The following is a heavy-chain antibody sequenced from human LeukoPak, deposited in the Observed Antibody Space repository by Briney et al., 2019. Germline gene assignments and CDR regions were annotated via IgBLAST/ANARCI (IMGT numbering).Heavy chain of an antibody. CDR2: ISGSGGST. CDR3: AKGGAGLDYDFWSGNSYAFDI. D-gene: IGHD3-3*01. J-gene: IGHJ3*02. CDR1: GFTFSSYA. Sequence: PGGSLRLSCAASGFTFSSYAMSWVRQAPGKGLEWVSAISGSGGSTYYADSVKGRFTIPRDNSKNTLYLQMNSLRAEDTAVYYCAKGGAGLDYDFWSGNSYAFDIWGQGTMVTVSS. V-gene: IGHV3-23*01.